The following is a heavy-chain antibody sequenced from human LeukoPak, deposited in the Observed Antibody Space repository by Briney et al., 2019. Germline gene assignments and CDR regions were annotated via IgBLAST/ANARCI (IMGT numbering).Heavy chain of an antibody. CDR1: GFSLSTSGVG. CDR3: AHRGYSGYAYSYFDY. CDR2: IYWDDDK. V-gene: IGHV2-5*02. D-gene: IGHD5-12*01. J-gene: IGHJ4*02. Sequence: VSGPTLVKPTQTLTLTCTFSGFSLSTSGVGVGWIRQPPGKALEWLALIYWDDDKRYSPSLKSRLTITKATSKNQVVLTMTNMDPVDTATYYCAHRGYSGYAYSYFDYWGQGTLVTVSS.